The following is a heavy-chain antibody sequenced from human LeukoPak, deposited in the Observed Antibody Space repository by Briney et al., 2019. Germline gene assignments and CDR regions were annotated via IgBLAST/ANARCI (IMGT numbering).Heavy chain of an antibody. D-gene: IGHD2-15*01. CDR3: AAGPEGSGFDY. J-gene: IGHJ4*02. Sequence: ASVKVSCKASGFTFTSSAVQWVRQARGQRLEWIGWIVVGSGNTNYALKFQERVTITRDMSTSTAYMELSSLRSEDTAVYYCAAGPEGSGFDYWGQGTLVTVSS. V-gene: IGHV1-58*01. CDR2: IVVGSGNT. CDR1: GFTFTSSA.